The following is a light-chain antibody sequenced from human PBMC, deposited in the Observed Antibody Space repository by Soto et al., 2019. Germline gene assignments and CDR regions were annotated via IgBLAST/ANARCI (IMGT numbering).Light chain of an antibody. Sequence: DIVMTQSPLSLPVTPGDVASISCMCSQSLLHNNGYNYLDWYLQKPGQSPQLLIYLGSNRASGVPDRFSGSGSGTDFTLKISRVEAEDVGVYYCMQALQTPLTFGGGTKVDI. CDR1: QSLLHNNGYNY. CDR2: LGS. V-gene: IGKV2-28*01. CDR3: MQALQTPLT. J-gene: IGKJ4*01.